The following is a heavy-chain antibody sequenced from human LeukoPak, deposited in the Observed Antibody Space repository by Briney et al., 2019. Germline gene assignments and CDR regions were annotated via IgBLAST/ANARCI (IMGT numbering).Heavy chain of an antibody. D-gene: IGHD2-15*01. CDR1: GGTFSSYA. CDR2: IIPILGIA. J-gene: IGHJ5*02. CDR3: ARDSGYCSGGSCYPNWFDP. V-gene: IGHV1-69*04. Sequence: SVKVSCKASGGTFSSYAISWVRQAPGQGLEWMGRIIPILGIANYAQKFQGRVTITADKSTSTAYMGLSSLRSEDTAVYYCARDSGYCSGGSCYPNWFDPWGQGTLVTVSS.